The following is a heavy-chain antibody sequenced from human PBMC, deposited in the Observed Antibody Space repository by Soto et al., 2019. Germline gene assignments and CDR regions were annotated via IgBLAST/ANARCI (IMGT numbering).Heavy chain of an antibody. CDR1: RFTFSRYA. J-gene: IGHJ4*02. CDR3: GPQILWFGELPNFDY. CDR2: ISGSGGST. Sequence: EVQVLASGGGLVQPGGSLRLSCAASRFTFSRYAMSWVRQAPGKGLEWVSTISGSGGSTYYAASVKGRFTISRDNSKNTLYLQMNSLRDEDTAVYYCGPQILWFGELPNFDYWGQGTLVTVSS. V-gene: IGHV3-23*01. D-gene: IGHD3-10*01.